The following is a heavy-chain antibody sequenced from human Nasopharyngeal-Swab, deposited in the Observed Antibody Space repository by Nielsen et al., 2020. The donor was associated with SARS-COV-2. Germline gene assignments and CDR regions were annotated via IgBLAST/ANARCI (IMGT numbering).Heavy chain of an antibody. CDR2: ITRSGNT. D-gene: IGHD2-2*01. J-gene: IGHJ6*03. Sequence: SETLSLTCSLNGVSFSGYHWGWIRQSPGKRLEWIGDITRSGNTNYNPALKSRVTMSVATSKGEFSLKLTSVTAADTAIYFCARVNNGGGLVPASYSFFMDVWGKGTSVAVSS. V-gene: IGHV4-34*01. CDR1: GVSFSGYH. CDR3: ARVNNGGGLVPASYSFFMDV.